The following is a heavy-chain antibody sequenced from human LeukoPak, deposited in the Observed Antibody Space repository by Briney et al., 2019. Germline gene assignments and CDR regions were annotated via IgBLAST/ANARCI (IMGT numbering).Heavy chain of an antibody. CDR2: IYYSGGT. CDR3: ARGWRLLVYFDY. V-gene: IGHV4-61*08. CDR1: GGSISSGDYY. J-gene: IGHJ4*02. Sequence: SETLSLTCTVSGGSISSGDYYWSWIRQPPGKGLEWIGYIYYSGGTDYNPSLKSRVTISVDTPKNQFSLKLSSVTAADTAVYYCARGWRLLVYFDYWGQGTLVTVSS. D-gene: IGHD2-8*02.